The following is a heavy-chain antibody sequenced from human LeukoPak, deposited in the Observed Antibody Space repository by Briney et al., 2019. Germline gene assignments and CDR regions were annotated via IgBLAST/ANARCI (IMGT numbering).Heavy chain of an antibody. CDR2: IFYSGST. CDR1: SGSISTSNYY. CDR3: ARETTIYGYYFDY. Sequence: SETLSLTCTVSSGSISTSNYYWGWVRQPPGKALEWIGNIFYSGSTYYSPSLKSRVTISLDTSKNQFSLKLSSVTAADTAVYYCARETTIYGYYFDYWGQGTLVTVSS. J-gene: IGHJ4*02. D-gene: IGHD2/OR15-2a*01. V-gene: IGHV4-39*07.